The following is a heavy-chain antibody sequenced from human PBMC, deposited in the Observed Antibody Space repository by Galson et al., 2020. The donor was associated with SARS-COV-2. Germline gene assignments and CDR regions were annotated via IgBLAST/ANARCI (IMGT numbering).Heavy chain of an antibody. Sequence: SQTLSLTCAISGDSVSSNSAAWNWIRQSPSRGLEWLGRTYYRSKWYNDYAVSVSSRITINPDTSKNQFSLQLNSVTPEDMAMYYCARIQWDASVSEWYTFDYWGQGTLVTVSS. CDR3: ARIQWDASVSEWYTFDY. J-gene: IGHJ4*02. V-gene: IGHV6-1*01. D-gene: IGHD1-26*01. CDR1: GDSVSSNSAA. CDR2: TYYRSKWYN.